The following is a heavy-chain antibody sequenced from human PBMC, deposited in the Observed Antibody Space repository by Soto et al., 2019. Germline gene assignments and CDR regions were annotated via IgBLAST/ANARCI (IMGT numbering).Heavy chain of an antibody. Sequence: QVQLVESGGGLVKPGGSLRLSCAASGFTFSDHYMTWIRQAPGKGLEWLSYISSSSSYTNYADSVKGRFTISRDNAKNSLYLQMNSLRAEDTAVYYCARVVAATSSFDPWGQGTLVTVSS. D-gene: IGHD2-15*01. V-gene: IGHV3-11*06. CDR2: ISSSSSYT. CDR1: GFTFSDHY. CDR3: ARVVAATSSFDP. J-gene: IGHJ5*02.